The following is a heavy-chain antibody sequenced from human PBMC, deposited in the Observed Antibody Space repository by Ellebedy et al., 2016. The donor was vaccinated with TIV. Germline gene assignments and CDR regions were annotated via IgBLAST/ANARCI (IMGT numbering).Heavy chain of an antibody. J-gene: IGHJ4*02. CDR3: ARPPYSGWSQGLGS. CDR2: IDSSDGRT. CDR1: GYTFPLYY. Sequence: AASVKVSCKASGYTFPLYYMHWVRHAPGPGLEWMGIIDSSDGRTTYAQKFHGRVTMTRDTSTSTVYMELSSLTSEDTAVYYCARPPYSGWSQGLGSWGQGTLVTVSS. D-gene: IGHD6-19*01. V-gene: IGHV1-46*01.